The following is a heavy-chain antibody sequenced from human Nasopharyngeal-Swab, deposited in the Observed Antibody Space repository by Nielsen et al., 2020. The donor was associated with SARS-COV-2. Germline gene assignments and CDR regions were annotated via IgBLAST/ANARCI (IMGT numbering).Heavy chain of an antibody. V-gene: IGHV1-2*06. Sequence: VSVKVSCKASGYTFTGYYMHWVRQAPGQGLEWMGRINPNSGGTNYAQKFQGRVTMTRDTSISTAYMELSRLRSDDTAVYYCARSPRQGYCSGGSCPPWGWFDPWGQGTLVTVSS. J-gene: IGHJ5*02. CDR2: INPNSGGT. CDR3: ARSPRQGYCSGGSCPPWGWFDP. CDR1: GYTFTGYY. D-gene: IGHD2-15*01.